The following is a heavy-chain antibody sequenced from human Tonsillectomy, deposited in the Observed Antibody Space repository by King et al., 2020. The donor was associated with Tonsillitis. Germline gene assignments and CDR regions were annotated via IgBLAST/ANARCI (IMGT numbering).Heavy chain of an antibody. CDR3: ATRRGRIGIRTRSGGAFDI. CDR2: FDPEDGET. V-gene: IGHV1-24*01. D-gene: IGHD1-14*01. J-gene: IGHJ3*02. Sequence: QLVQSGAEVKKPGASAKVSRKVSGYTLTELSMHWVRQAPGKGLEWRGGFDPEDGETIYAQNFQGRVTMTEDTSTDTAYMELSSLGPEHTAVYYCATRRGRIGIRTRSGGAFDIWGQGTMVTVSS. CDR1: GYTLTELS.